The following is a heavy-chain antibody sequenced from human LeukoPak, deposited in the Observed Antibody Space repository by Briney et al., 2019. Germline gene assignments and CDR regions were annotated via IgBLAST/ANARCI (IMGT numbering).Heavy chain of an antibody. V-gene: IGHV4-34*01. Sequence: KPSETLSLTCAVYGGSFSGYYWSWIRQPPGKRLERIGEINHSGSTNYNPSLKSRVTISVDTSKNQFSLKLSSVTAADTAVYYCARVGDQYSSSPLNYFDYWGQGTLVTVSS. J-gene: IGHJ4*02. CDR3: ARVGDQYSSSPLNYFDY. CDR1: GGSFSGYY. D-gene: IGHD6-13*01. CDR2: INHSGST.